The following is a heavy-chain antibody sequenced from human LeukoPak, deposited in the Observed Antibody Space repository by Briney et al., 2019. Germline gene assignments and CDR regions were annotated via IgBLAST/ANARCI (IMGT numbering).Heavy chain of an antibody. CDR1: EFTVSSNY. Sequence: GGSLRLSCAASEFTVSSNYMHWVRQAPGKGLEWVAVISYDGSNKYYADSVKGRFTISRDNSKNTLYLQMNSLRAEDTAVYYCARDLSGGTWSAFDYWGQGTLVTVSS. V-gene: IGHV3-30-3*01. J-gene: IGHJ4*02. D-gene: IGHD2-15*01. CDR3: ARDLSGGTWSAFDY. CDR2: ISYDGSNK.